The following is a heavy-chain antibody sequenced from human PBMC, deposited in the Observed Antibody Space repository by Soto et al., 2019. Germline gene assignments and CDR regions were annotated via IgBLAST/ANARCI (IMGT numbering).Heavy chain of an antibody. CDR1: GVSISGSRYY. Sequence: NPSETLSLTCTVSGVSISGSRYYWGWIRQPPGRGLEWIGNIYYSGSTYYTPALKSRVTLSVDTSKNQFSLNLNPVAAADTAVYYCARGGIPPSGYGIAYAMDVWGQGTTVTVSS. J-gene: IGHJ6*02. V-gene: IGHV4-39*01. D-gene: IGHD1-26*01. CDR2: IYYSGST. CDR3: ARGGIPPSGYGIAYAMDV.